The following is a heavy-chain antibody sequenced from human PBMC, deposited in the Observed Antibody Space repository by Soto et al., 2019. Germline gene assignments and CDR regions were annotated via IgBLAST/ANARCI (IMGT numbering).Heavy chain of an antibody. Sequence: GGSLRLSCXASGFTFSSYGMHWVRQAPGKGLEWVAVISYDGSNKYYADSVKGRFTISRDNSKNTLYLQMNSLRAEDTAVYYCAKDRTYYDFWSAFDYWGQGTLVTVSS. J-gene: IGHJ4*02. CDR1: GFTFSSYG. CDR2: ISYDGSNK. V-gene: IGHV3-30*18. CDR3: AKDRTYYDFWSAFDY. D-gene: IGHD3-3*01.